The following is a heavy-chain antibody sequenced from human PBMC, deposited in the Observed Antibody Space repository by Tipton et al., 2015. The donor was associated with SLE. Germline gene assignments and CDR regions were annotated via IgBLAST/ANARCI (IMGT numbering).Heavy chain of an antibody. Sequence: SLRLSCAASGFAFSSSWMSWVRQAPGKGLEWVAHVNQGGSEKYYVDSVKSRFTISGDNAKNSLYLQMNSLRAEDTAVYYCASWVGNQNYWGQGTLVTVSS. CDR2: VNQGGSEK. D-gene: IGHD7-27*01. CDR1: GFAFSSSW. J-gene: IGHJ4*02. V-gene: IGHV3-7*01. CDR3: ASWVGNQNY.